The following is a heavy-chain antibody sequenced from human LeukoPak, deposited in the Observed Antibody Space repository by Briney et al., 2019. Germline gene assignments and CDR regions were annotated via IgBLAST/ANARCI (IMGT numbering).Heavy chain of an antibody. Sequence: SETLSLTCTVSGDSISSYYWSWIRQPAGRGLEWIGRIYTSGSTNYNPSLKSRVTMSVDTSKNQFSLKLSSVTAADTAVYYCARVHTTGYFPRYSYYYTDVWGRGTTVTVSS. J-gene: IGHJ6*03. CDR2: IYTSGST. CDR1: GDSISSYY. CDR3: ARVHTTGYFPRYSYYYTDV. V-gene: IGHV4-4*07. D-gene: IGHD3-9*01.